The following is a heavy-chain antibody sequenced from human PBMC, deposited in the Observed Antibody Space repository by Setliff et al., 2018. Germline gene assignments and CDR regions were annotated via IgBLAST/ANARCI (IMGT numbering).Heavy chain of an antibody. CDR2: INTNTGNP. CDR1: GYTFTTYA. V-gene: IGHV7-4-1*02. D-gene: IGHD4-17*01. Sequence: ASVKVSCKASGYTFTTYAMSWMRQAPGQGLEWMGWINTNTGNPSYAQGFTGRFVFSLDTSVTTAYLQISSLKTEDTAVYYCTTSISEDYDYGENEGVYYYYYYMDVWGKGTTVTVSS. J-gene: IGHJ6*03. CDR3: TTSISEDYDYGENEGVYYYYYYMDV.